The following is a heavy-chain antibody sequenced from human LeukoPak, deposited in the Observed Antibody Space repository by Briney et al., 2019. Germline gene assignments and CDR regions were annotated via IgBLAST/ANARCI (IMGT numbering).Heavy chain of an antibody. V-gene: IGHV6-1*01. CDR1: GDGVASNSAA. CDR2: TYYRSRWHN. D-gene: IGHD3-10*01. Sequence: SQTLSLTCAISGDGVASNSAAWNWIRQSPSRGLEWLGRTYYRSRWHNDYAVSVKSRIIINPDTSKNQFSLQLNCVTPEDTAVYYCVRDTMVRGEFDYWGQGTLVDVSS. CDR3: VRDTMVRGEFDY. J-gene: IGHJ4*02.